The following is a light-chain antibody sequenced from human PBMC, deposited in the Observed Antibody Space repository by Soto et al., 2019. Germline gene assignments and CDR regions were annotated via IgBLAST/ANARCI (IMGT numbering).Light chain of an antibody. Sequence: QSVLTQPPSASGTPGQRVTISCSGSSSNIGSNTVNWYQQLPGTAPRLLIYKNNQRPSGVPDRFSGSKSGTSASLAISGLQSDDEADYYCAAWDDSLNVLFGGGTKVTVL. CDR2: KNN. J-gene: IGLJ2*01. CDR3: AAWDDSLNVL. V-gene: IGLV1-44*01. CDR1: SSNIGSNT.